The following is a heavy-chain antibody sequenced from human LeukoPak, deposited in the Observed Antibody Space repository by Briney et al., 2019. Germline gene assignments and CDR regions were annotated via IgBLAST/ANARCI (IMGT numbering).Heavy chain of an antibody. CDR2: ISSSGSTV. J-gene: IGHJ3*02. Sequence: PGRSLRLSCAASGFTFSDFYMSWIRQAPGKALEWVSYISSSGSTVYYADSVEGRFTISRDNAKNSLSLQMNSLRAEDTAVYYCARVAGAMVYRDAFDNWGQGTMVTVSS. CDR1: GFTFSDFY. CDR3: ARVAGAMVYRDAFDN. V-gene: IGHV3-11*01. D-gene: IGHD5-18*01.